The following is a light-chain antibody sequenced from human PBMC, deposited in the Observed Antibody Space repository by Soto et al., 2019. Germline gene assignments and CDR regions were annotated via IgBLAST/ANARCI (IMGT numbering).Light chain of an antibody. V-gene: IGLV2-14*01. CDR2: EVR. CDR3: SSYTSSSTLGV. CDR1: SSDVGGYNY. J-gene: IGLJ1*01. Sequence: QSALTQPASVSGSPGQSIIISCTGTSSDVGGYNYVSWYQQHPGKAPKLMIYEVRNRPSGVSSRFSGSKSGNTASLTISGLQAEDEADYYCSSYTSSSTLGVFGTGTKVTVL.